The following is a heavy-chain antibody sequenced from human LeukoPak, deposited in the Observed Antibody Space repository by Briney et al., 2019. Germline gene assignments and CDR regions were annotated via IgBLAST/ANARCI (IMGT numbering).Heavy chain of an antibody. CDR3: ARDNTWYFDL. D-gene: IGHD2/OR15-2a*01. CDR2: ISPYNGNT. V-gene: IGHV1-18*01. Sequence: ASVTVSCKASGYTFSSYAISWVRQAPGQGLEWMGWISPYNGNTNSAQKFQGRVTMTTDTSTSAAYMELRSLRSDDTAVYYCARDNTWYFDLWGRGTLVTVSS. J-gene: IGHJ2*01. CDR1: GYTFSSYA.